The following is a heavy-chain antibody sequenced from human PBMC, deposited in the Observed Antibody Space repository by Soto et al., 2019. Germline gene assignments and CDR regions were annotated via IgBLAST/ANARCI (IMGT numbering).Heavy chain of an antibody. CDR1: AFTFSRYW. CDR3: ARVAYSRGRTFDY. J-gene: IGHJ4*02. D-gene: IGHD3-22*01. V-gene: IGHV3-7*01. CDR2: IKEDGSER. Sequence: EVQLVESGGDLVQPGGSLRLSCAASAFTFSRYWMSWVRQIPGRGLEWVANIKEDGSERYYVDSVKGRFTISRDNDENSLILQMNSLRAEDTAVYFCARVAYSRGRTFDYWGQGTLVTVSS.